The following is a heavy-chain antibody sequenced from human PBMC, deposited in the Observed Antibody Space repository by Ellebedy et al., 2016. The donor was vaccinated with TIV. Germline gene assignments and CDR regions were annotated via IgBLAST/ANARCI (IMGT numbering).Heavy chain of an antibody. V-gene: IGHV3-48*01. J-gene: IGHJ6*02. D-gene: IGHD1-14*01. CDR2: ISISGTTL. CDR3: ARVDRVSHAMDV. CDR1: GFTLSNSG. Sequence: GESLKISXAASGFTLSNSGMTWVRQAPGKGLEWVSYISISGTTLYYADSVRGRFTISRDNAKNSLYLRMNSLRADDTAMYYCARVDRVSHAMDVWGRGTPVTVSS.